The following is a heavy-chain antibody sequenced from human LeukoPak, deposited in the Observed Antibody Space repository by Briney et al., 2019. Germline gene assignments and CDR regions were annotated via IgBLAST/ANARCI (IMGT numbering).Heavy chain of an antibody. CDR3: AKVLIADSYYDSTGAHDGFDM. Sequence: GGSLRLPCAVSGFTFSAFSMNWVRQAPGKGLEWLSSISSSSRYINYADSVKGRLTISRDNAKNSVFLQMNSLRAEDTAVYYCAKVLIADSYYDSTGAHDGFDMWGQGTMVTVSS. CDR1: GFTFSAFS. J-gene: IGHJ3*02. V-gene: IGHV3-21*06. CDR2: ISSSSRYI. D-gene: IGHD3-22*01.